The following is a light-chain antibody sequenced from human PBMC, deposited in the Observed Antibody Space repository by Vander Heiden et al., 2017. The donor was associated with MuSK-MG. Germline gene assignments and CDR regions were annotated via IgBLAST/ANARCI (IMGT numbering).Light chain of an antibody. CDR3: QQSYGTPRT. J-gene: IGKJ2*01. V-gene: IGKV1-39*01. CDR2: GAS. CDR1: HNINNF. Sequence: DIQMTQSPSSLSASVGDRVTITCRSSHNINNFLNWYQQQPGKAPNLLIYGASRLQSGVPSRFSGSGSGTDFTLTITNLQPEDFATYFCQQSYGTPRTFGQGTKLDIK.